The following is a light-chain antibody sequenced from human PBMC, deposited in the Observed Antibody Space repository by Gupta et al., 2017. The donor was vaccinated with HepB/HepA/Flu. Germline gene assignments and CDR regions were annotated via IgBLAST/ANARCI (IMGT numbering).Light chain of an antibody. J-gene: IGLJ2*01. Sequence: QSALTQPASVSGSPGQSITISCPGTSSDVGSYNLVSWYQQHPGKALKLMIYEVSKRPSGVSNRFSGSKSGNTASLTISGLQAEDEADYYCCSYAGRSTTVFGGGTKLTVL. CDR2: EVS. CDR3: CSYAGRSTTV. CDR1: SSDVGSYNL. V-gene: IGLV2-23*02.